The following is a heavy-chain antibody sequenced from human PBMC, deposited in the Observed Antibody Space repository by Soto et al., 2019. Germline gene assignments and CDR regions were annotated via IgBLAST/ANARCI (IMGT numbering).Heavy chain of an antibody. CDR3: ARDGGYAYGSGNFYSDY. V-gene: IGHV3-7*01. D-gene: IGHD3-10*01. J-gene: IGHJ4*02. CDR2: IKQDGSER. Sequence: PGGSLRLSCAASGFTFSSYWMNWVRQAPGKGLEWVANIKQDGSERYYVDSVKGRLTISRDNAKNSLYLQMNSLRAEDTAVYYCARDGGYAYGSGNFYSDYWGQGTLVTVS. CDR1: GFTFSSYW.